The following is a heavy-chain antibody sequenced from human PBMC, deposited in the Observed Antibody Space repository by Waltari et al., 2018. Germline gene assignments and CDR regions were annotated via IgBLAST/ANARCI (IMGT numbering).Heavy chain of an antibody. V-gene: IGHV3-7*01. CDR1: GFMFGSYW. CDR3: TKSPAP. Sequence: EVQLVESGGGLVQPGGSLSLSCAASGFMFGSYWMGWVHQAPGKGLEGVANIKQDGSEKKYVDSVKGRFTISRDNAKNSLYLQMNSLRVDDTAVYYCTKSPAPWGQGTLVTVSS. J-gene: IGHJ5*02. D-gene: IGHD2-2*01. CDR2: IKQDGSEK.